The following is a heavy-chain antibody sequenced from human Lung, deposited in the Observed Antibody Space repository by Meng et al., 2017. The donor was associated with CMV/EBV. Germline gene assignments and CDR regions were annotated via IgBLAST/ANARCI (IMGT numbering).Heavy chain of an antibody. Sequence: LVVSVGGLVQPGGFLRISCEGSGFTISTHWMHWARQVPGKGLEWVSRMKSDENRINYADSVKGRFTISRDNDKNTVYLQMNSLRAEDTAVYYCARGVAEFLGWEMGHWGQGTLVTVSS. D-gene: IGHD1-26*01. J-gene: IGHJ4*02. CDR1: GFTISTHW. CDR2: MKSDENRI. V-gene: IGHV3-74*01. CDR3: ARGVAEFLGWEMGH.